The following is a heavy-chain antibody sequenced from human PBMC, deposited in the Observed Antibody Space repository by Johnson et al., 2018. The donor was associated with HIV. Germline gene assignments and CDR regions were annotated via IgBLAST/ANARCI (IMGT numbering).Heavy chain of an antibody. J-gene: IGHJ3*02. CDR1: GFTFSSYW. CDR3: ARGIQPDAFDI. D-gene: IGHD2-2*01. Sequence: VQLVESGGGLVQPGGSLRLSCAASGFTFSSYWMHWVRQAPGKGLEWVSGISWNSGSIGYADSVKGRFTISRDNAKNSLYLQMNSLRAEDTALYYCARGIQPDAFDIWGQGTMVTVSS. V-gene: IGHV3-9*01. CDR2: ISWNSGSI.